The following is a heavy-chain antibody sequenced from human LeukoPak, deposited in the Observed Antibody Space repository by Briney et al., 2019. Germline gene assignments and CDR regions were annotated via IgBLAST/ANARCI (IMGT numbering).Heavy chain of an antibody. J-gene: IGHJ4*02. CDR1: GFTFSSYE. CDR2: ISSSGSTI. D-gene: IGHD6-19*01. CDR3: AKHGSGRYFDY. Sequence: GGSLRLSCAASGFTFSSYEMNWVRQAPGKGLEWVSYISSSGSTIYYADSVKGRFTISRDNAKNSLYLQMNSLRAEDTAVYYCAKHGSGRYFDYWGQGTLVTVSS. V-gene: IGHV3-48*03.